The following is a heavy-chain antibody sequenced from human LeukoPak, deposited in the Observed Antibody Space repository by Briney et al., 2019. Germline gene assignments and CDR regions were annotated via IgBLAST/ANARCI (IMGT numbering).Heavy chain of an antibody. V-gene: IGHV1-69*15. J-gene: IGHJ4*02. CDR2: IIPIFGTA. CDR1: GGTFSSYA. Sequence: ASVKVSCKASGGTFSSYAISWVRQAPGQGLEWMGRIIPIFGTANYAQKFQGRVTITADESTSTAYMELSSLRSEDTAVYYCARAEGYCSSTSCSVIEEMYYFDYWGQGTLVTVSS. D-gene: IGHD2-2*01. CDR3: ARAEGYCSSTSCSVIEEMYYFDY.